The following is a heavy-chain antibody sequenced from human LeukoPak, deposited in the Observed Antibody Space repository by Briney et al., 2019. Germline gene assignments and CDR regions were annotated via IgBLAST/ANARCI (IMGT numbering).Heavy chain of an antibody. CDR2: IYSGGSS. Sequence: PGGSLRLSCAASGFTVSSSYMSWVRQAPGKGLEWVSVIYSGGSSYYADSVKGRFTISRHNSKNTLYLQMNSLRAEDTAVYYCARDSGLASSGYFHYWGQGTLVTDTS. CDR3: ARDSGLASSGYFHY. V-gene: IGHV3-53*04. J-gene: IGHJ4*02. CDR1: GFTVSSSY. D-gene: IGHD3-22*01.